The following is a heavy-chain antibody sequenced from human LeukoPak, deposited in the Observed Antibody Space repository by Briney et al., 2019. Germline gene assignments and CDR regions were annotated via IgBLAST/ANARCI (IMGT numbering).Heavy chain of an antibody. Sequence: SETLSLTCTVSGGSISSGDYYWSWIRQPPGKGLEWIGYIYYSGSTYYNPSLKSRVTISVDTSKNQFSPKLSSVTAADTAVYYCARGYDFWSGYYTWFDPWGQGTLVTVSS. CDR2: IYYSGST. CDR1: GGSISSGDYY. V-gene: IGHV4-30-4*01. CDR3: ARGYDFWSGYYTWFDP. J-gene: IGHJ5*02. D-gene: IGHD3-3*01.